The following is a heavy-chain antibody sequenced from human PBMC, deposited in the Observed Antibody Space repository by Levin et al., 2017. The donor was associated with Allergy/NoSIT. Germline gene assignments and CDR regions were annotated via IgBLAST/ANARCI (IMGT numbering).Heavy chain of an antibody. CDR2: INPNSGGT. CDR3: AKVGRSGTYFPDQPRNFYYYGMDV. D-gene: IGHD3-10*01. J-gene: IGHJ6*02. Sequence: ASVKVSCKASGYTFTGYYMHWVRQAPGQGLEWMAWINPNSGGTDYAQKFQGRVTMTRDTSLSTAYMELSRLRSDDTAVYYCAKVGRSGTYFPDQPRNFYYYGMDVWGQGTTVTVSS. CDR1: GYTFTGYY. V-gene: IGHV1-2*02.